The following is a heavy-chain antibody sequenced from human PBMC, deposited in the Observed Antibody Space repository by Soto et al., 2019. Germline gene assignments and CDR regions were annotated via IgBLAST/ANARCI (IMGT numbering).Heavy chain of an antibody. D-gene: IGHD3-3*01. CDR2: ISYDGSNK. J-gene: IGHJ6*02. CDR1: GFTFSSYA. Sequence: GGSLRLSCAASGFTFSSYAMHWVRQAPGKGLEWVAVISYDGSNKYYADSVKGRFTISRDNSKNTLYLQMNSLRAEDTAVYYCARVQVGGGFWSAYGMDVWGQGTTVTVSS. CDR3: ARVQVGGGFWSAYGMDV. V-gene: IGHV3-30-3*01.